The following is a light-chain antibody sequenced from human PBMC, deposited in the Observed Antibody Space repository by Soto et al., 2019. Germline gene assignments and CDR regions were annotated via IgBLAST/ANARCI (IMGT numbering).Light chain of an antibody. J-gene: IGLJ3*02. CDR3: QVWDSISDHRV. V-gene: IGLV3-21*04. Sequence: SYELTQPPSVSVAPGDTARISCGGNNIGDKSVHWYQQKPGQAPVLVIFYDTDRPSGIPERFSASNSGHTATLTISRVEAGDEDDYYCQVWDSISDHRVFGGGTKLTVL. CDR1: NIGDKS. CDR2: YDT.